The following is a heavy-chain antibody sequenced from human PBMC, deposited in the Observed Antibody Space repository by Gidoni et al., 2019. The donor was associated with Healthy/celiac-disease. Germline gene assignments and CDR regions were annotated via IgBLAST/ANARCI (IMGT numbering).Heavy chain of an antibody. CDR1: GFTFSSYW. D-gene: IGHD5-12*01. Sequence: EVQLVESGGGLVQPGGSLRLSCAASGFTFSSYWRSWVRQAPGKGLEWVANIKQDGSEKYYVDSVKGRFTISRDNAKNSLYLQMNSLRAEDTAVYYCAREAGSAGYTKRGGGFDYWGQGTLVTVSS. CDR2: IKQDGSEK. CDR3: AREAGSAGYTKRGGGFDY. V-gene: IGHV3-7*01. J-gene: IGHJ4*02.